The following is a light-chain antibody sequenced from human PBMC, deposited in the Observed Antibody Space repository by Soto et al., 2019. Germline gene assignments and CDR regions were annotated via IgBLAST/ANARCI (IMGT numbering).Light chain of an antibody. CDR2: DAS. Sequence: EIVLTQSPXTLSLSXGXRATXSCXASQSVSXYLAWYQQKPGQAPRLLIYDASNRATGIPARFSGSGSGTDFTLTISSLEPEDFAVYYCQQRSNWPPMYTFGQGTKLEIK. CDR1: QSVSXY. V-gene: IGKV3-11*01. CDR3: QQRSNWPPMYT. J-gene: IGKJ2*01.